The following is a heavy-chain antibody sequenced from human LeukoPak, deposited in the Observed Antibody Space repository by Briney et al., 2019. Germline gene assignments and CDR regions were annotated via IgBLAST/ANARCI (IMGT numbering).Heavy chain of an antibody. CDR2: IYSGGST. Sequence: GGSLRLSCAASGFTVSSNYMSWVRQAPGKGLEWVSVIYSGGSTYYADSVKGRFTISRDNSKNTLYLQMNSLRAEDTAVYYCARDHGTYYYGSGSCDYWGQGTLVTVSS. D-gene: IGHD3-10*01. CDR3: ARDHGTYYYGSGSCDY. J-gene: IGHJ4*02. CDR1: GFTVSSNY. V-gene: IGHV3-53*05.